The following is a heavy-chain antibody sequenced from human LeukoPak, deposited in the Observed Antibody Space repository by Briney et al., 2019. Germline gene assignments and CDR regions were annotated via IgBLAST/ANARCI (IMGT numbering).Heavy chain of an antibody. J-gene: IGHJ6*02. V-gene: IGHV1-18*01. Sequence: ASVKVSCKASGYTFTSYGISWVRQAPGQGLEWMGWISAYNGNTNYAQKLQGRVTMTTDTSTSTAYMELRSLRSDDTAVYCCARVWVRDCSSTSCYLAHYYYYYGMDVWGQGTTVTVSS. CDR2: ISAYNGNT. D-gene: IGHD2-2*01. CDR1: GYTFTSYG. CDR3: ARVWVRDCSSTSCYLAHYYYYYGMDV.